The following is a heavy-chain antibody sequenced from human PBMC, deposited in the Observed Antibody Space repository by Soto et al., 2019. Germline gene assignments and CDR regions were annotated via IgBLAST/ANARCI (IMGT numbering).Heavy chain of an antibody. J-gene: IGHJ3*02. CDR2: IYYSGST. CDR1: GGSISSGGYY. V-gene: IGHV4-31*03. D-gene: IGHD3-9*01. Sequence: SETLSLTCTVSGGSISSGGYYWSWIRQHPGKGLEWIGYIYYSGSTYYNPSLKSRVTISVDTSKNQFSLKLSSVTAADTAVYHCARALILTGYYIHDAFDIWGQGTMVTVS. CDR3: ARALILTGYYIHDAFDI.